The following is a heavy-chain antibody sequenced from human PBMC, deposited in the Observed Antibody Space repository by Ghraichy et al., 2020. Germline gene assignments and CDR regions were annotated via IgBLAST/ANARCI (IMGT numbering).Heavy chain of an antibody. CDR3: SRDPMSDNRSKNDVPVGPMEPGAQDDWHFEDFGLNV. Sequence: GSLRLSCVGSGFSFRSYGMHWVRQAPGKGLEWVSLIWFDGSKKYTADSVKGRFTISRDNIKNTLYLQMNSLRVEETAVYYCSRDPMSDNRSKNDVPVGPMEPGAQDDWHFEDFGLNVWGQGTTVTVSS. J-gene: IGHJ6*02. CDR1: GFSFRSYG. CDR2: IWFDGSKK. D-gene: IGHD3-9*01. V-gene: IGHV3-33*01.